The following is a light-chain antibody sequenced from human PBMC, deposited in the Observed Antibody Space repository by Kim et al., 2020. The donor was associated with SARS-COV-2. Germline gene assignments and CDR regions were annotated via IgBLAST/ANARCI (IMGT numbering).Light chain of an antibody. CDR1: GSDVGGYNY. Sequence: GQSVTISCTETGSDVGGYNYVSWYQQHPGKSPKLMIYEVSKRPSGVPDRFSGSKSGNTASLTVSGLQAEDEADYYCSSYAGSNNVVFGGGTQLTVL. CDR3: SSYAGSNNVV. CDR2: EVS. V-gene: IGLV2-8*01. J-gene: IGLJ2*01.